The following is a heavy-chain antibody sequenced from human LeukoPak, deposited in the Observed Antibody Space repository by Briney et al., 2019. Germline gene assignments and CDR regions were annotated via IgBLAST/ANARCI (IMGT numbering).Heavy chain of an antibody. CDR2: IYHSGST. D-gene: IGHD6-19*01. Sequence: SETLSLTCTVSGGSISSSSHYWGWIRQPPGKGLEWIGSIYHSGSTYYNPSLKSRVTMSVDTSKNQFSLKLSSVTAADTAVYYCAREPAIGGYSSGWNQYYYYYMDVWGKGTTVTISS. CDR3: AREPAIGGYSSGWNQYYYYYMDV. J-gene: IGHJ6*03. V-gene: IGHV4-39*07. CDR1: GGSISSSSHY.